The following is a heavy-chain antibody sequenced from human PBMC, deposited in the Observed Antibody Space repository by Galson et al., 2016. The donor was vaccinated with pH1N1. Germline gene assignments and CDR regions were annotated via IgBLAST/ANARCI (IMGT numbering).Heavy chain of an antibody. CDR2: IYFSGST. CDR3: ARGRAKGVAGAGSSPYYFDF. D-gene: IGHD6-13*01. J-gene: IGHJ4*02. Sequence: SETLSLTCTVSSGSVSGANYYWTWIRQSAGKGLEWIGRIYFSGSTSYNPSLRGRVSISVDTSKNQFSLDLTSVTAADTAVYYCARGRAKGVAGAGSSPYYFDFWGLGTRVTVSS. V-gene: IGHV4-61*10. CDR1: SGSVSGANYY.